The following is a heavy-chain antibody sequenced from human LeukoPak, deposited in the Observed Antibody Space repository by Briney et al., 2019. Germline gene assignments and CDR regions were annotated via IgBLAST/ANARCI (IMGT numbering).Heavy chain of an antibody. CDR2: IIPILGIA. D-gene: IGHD2-2*02. V-gene: IGHV1-69*10. CDR1: GPTFSSYA. CDR3: AREPRYCSGTSCYTDY. J-gene: IGHJ4*02. Sequence: SVTVSCTASGPTFSSYAISWVRQAPGQGLEWMGRIIPILGIANYAQKFQGRVTITADKSTSTAYMELRSLRSEDTAVYYCAREPRYCSGTSCYTDYWGQGTLVTVSS.